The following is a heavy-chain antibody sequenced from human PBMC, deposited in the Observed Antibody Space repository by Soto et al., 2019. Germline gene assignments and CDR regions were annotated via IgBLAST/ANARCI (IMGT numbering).Heavy chain of an antibody. CDR1: GGSISSGGYY. J-gene: IGHJ4*02. Sequence: SETLSLTCTVSGGSISSGGYYWSWIRQHPGKGLEWIGYIYYSGSTYYNPSLKSRVTISVDTSKNQFSLKLSSVTAADTAVYYCARESSGYYYVLDYWGQGTLVTVSS. CDR2: IYYSGST. CDR3: ARESSGYYYVLDY. V-gene: IGHV4-31*03. D-gene: IGHD3-22*01.